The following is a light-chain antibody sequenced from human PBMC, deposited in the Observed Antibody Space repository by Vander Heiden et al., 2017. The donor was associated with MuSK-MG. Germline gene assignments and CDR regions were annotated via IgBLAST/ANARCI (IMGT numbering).Light chain of an antibody. J-gene: IGKJ2*01. CDR3: QQYNNWPALT. CDR1: QSVSSS. V-gene: IGKV3-15*01. CDR2: GAS. Sequence: ETVMTQSPATLSVSPGERATLSCRASQSVSSSLAWYQQKPGQAPRLLIYGASTRATGIPARFSGSGSGTEFTLTISSLQSEDFAVYYCQQYNNWPALTFGQGTKLEIK.